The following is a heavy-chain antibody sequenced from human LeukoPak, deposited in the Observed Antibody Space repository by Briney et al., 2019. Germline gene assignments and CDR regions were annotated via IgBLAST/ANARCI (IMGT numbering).Heavy chain of an antibody. CDR2: ITPNSGGT. CDR3: ARDWGRGLQDNWFDP. CDR1: GYTFTGYY. J-gene: IGHJ5*02. Sequence: ASVKVSCKASGYTFTGYYMHWVRQAPGQGLEWMGWITPNSGGTNYAQKFQGRVTMTRDTSISTAYMGLSRLRSDDTAVYYCARDWGRGLQDNWFDPWGQGTLVTVSS. D-gene: IGHD3-16*01. V-gene: IGHV1-2*02.